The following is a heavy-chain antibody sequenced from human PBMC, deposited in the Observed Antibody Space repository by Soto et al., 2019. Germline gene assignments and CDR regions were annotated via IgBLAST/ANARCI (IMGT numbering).Heavy chain of an antibody. D-gene: IGHD2-21*02. V-gene: IGHV4-4*07. J-gene: IGHJ5*02. CDR1: GGSITDYS. Sequence: SETLSLTCTVSGGSITDYSWVWIRQPAGKGLEWIGRIFSSGSTNYNPSLKGRITMSLDTSKNQLSLKLNSATATDTAVYFCARDQGVVVTADNWFDPWGQGILVTAPQ. CDR2: IFSSGST. CDR3: ARDQGVVVTADNWFDP.